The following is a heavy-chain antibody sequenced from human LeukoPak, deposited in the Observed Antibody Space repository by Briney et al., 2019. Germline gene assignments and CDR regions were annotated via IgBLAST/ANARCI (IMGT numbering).Heavy chain of an antibody. CDR2: ISYDGSNK. D-gene: IGHD2-21*02. Sequence: GGSLRLSCAASGFTFSSHAMHWVRQAPGKGLEWVAVISYDGSNKYYADSVKGRFTISRDNSKNTLYLQMNSLRAEDTAVYYCASGGDTDAFDIWGQGTMATVSS. CDR1: GFTFSSHA. J-gene: IGHJ3*02. CDR3: ASGGDTDAFDI. V-gene: IGHV3-30-3*01.